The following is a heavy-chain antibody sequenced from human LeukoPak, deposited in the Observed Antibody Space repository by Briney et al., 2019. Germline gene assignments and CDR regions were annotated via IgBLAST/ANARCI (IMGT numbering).Heavy chain of an antibody. Sequence: SETPSLTCAVYGGSFSGYYWSWIRQPPGKGLEWIGEINHSGSTNYNPSLKSRVTISVDTSKNQFSLKLSSVTAADTAVYYCARTKLNYGSGSYPFDYWGQGTLVTVSS. CDR3: ARTKLNYGSGSYPFDY. J-gene: IGHJ4*02. D-gene: IGHD3-10*01. CDR1: GGSFSGYY. CDR2: INHSGST. V-gene: IGHV4-34*01.